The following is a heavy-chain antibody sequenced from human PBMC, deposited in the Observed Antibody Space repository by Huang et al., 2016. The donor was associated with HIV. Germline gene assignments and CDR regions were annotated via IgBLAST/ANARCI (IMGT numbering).Heavy chain of an antibody. CDR1: GFTFSSFS. D-gene: IGHD3-10*01. J-gene: IGHJ4*02. CDR3: ARDYMVRGTFDY. Sequence: EVQLVESGGTLVQPGRSLRLSCAASGFTFSSFSMNWVRQAPGNGLEWLSYISSSSSNIYHADSVKGRFTISRDNAKNSLYLQMNTLRAEDTAVYYCARDYMVRGTFDYWGQGTLVTVSS. CDR2: ISSSSSNI. V-gene: IGHV3-48*01.